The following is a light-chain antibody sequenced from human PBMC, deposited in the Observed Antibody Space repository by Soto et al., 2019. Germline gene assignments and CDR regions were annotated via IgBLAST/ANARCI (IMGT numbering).Light chain of an antibody. CDR1: SSDVGLYDY. CDR2: EVT. Sequence: LTQPPSASGSPGQSVTISCTGTSSDVGLYDYVSWYQQYPGKVPKLLIYEVTQRPSGVPDRFSGSKSGNTASLTVSGLQAEDEADYYCSSYGGNSNYVFGTGTKVTVL. V-gene: IGLV2-8*01. CDR3: SSYGGNSNYV. J-gene: IGLJ1*01.